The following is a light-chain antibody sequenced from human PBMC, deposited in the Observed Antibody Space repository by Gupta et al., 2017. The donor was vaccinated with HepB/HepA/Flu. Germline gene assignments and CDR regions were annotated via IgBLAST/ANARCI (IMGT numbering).Light chain of an antibody. CDR1: QSVSNF. CDR2: DAS. J-gene: IGKJ4*01. CDR3: QQRSNWPLT. V-gene: IGKV3-11*01. Sequence: EIVLTQSPATLSLSPGKRATLSCRASQSVSNFLAWYQQKPGQAPKLLIYDASNRATGIPARFSGSGSGTDFSLTISSLEPEDFAVYYCQQRSNWPLTFGGGTKVEIK.